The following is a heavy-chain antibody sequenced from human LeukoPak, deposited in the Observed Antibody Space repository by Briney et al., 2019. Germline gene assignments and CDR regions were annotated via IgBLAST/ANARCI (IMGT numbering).Heavy chain of an antibody. Sequence: KPSETLSLTCTVSGGSISSYHWSRIRQPAGKGLEWIGRMQTSGRIDYNLSLKSRLTMSVDRSKNQLSLKLSSVIAADTAVYYCARGHSDSWSVFDYWGQGTLVTISS. CDR3: ARGHSDSWSVFDY. CDR2: MQTSGRI. J-gene: IGHJ4*02. CDR1: GGSISSYH. V-gene: IGHV4-4*07. D-gene: IGHD6-13*01.